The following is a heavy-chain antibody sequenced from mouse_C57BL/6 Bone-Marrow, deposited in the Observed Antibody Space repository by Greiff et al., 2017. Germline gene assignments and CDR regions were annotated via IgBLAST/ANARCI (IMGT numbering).Heavy chain of an antibody. Sequence: VQLKASGGDLVKPGGSLKLSCAASGFTFSSYGMSWVRRTPDKRLEWVATISSGGSYTYYPDSVKGRFTISRDNAKNSLYLQMSSRKSEDTAMYYCARHITSFYYWGQGTTLTVSS. CDR1: GFTFSSYG. CDR3: ARHITSFYY. D-gene: IGHD1-2*01. CDR2: ISSGGSYT. J-gene: IGHJ2*01. V-gene: IGHV5-6*01.